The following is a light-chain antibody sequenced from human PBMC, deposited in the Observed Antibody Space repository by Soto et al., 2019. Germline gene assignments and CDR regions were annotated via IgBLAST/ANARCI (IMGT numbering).Light chain of an antibody. CDR3: QQSYTIPRP. J-gene: IGKJ1*01. CDR2: AAS. CDR1: QSISNY. Sequence: DIQMTQSPSSLSASVGDRVTITCRAGQSISNYLNWYQYKPGKAPKLLIYAASSLQSGVPSRFSGSGSGTEFTLTISSLLSEDFAIYFCQQSYTIPRPFGQGTKV. V-gene: IGKV1-39*01.